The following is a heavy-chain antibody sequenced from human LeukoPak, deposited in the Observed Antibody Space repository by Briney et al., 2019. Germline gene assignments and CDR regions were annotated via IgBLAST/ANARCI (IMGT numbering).Heavy chain of an antibody. J-gene: IGHJ4*02. D-gene: IGHD4-17*01. CDR2: IKQDGSEK. Sequence: GGSLRLSCAASGLTFSSYWMSWVRQAPGKGLEWVANIKQDGSEKYYVDSVKGRFTISRDNAKNSLYLQMNSLRAEDTAVYYCARVDGDYDYWGQGTLVTVSS. CDR3: ARVDGDYDY. CDR1: GLTFSSYW. V-gene: IGHV3-7*01.